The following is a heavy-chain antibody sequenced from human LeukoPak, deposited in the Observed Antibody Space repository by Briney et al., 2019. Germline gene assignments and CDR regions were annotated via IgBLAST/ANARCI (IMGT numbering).Heavy chain of an antibody. Sequence: GGSLRLSCAASGFTFSSYDMHWVRHATGKGLEWVSAIGTAGDTYYPGSVKGRFTISRENAKNSLYLQMNSLRAGDTAVYYCARSAAAAAGYYLDYWGQGTLVTVSS. J-gene: IGHJ4*02. D-gene: IGHD6-13*01. CDR1: GFTFSSYD. CDR3: ARSAAAAAGYYLDY. V-gene: IGHV3-13*01. CDR2: IGTAGDT.